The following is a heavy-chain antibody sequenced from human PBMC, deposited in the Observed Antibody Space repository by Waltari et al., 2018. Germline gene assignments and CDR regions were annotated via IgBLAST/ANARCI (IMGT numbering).Heavy chain of an antibody. CDR1: GFTFSSYG. CDR3: ANHRGIY. CDR2: IRYDGSNK. Sequence: QVQLVESGGGVVQPGGSLRLSCAASGFTFSSYGMHWVRQAPGKGLEWVAFIRYDGSNKYYADSVKGRFTISRDNSKNTLYLQMNSLRAEDTAVYYCANHRGIYWGQGTLVTVSS. J-gene: IGHJ4*02. V-gene: IGHV3-30*02. D-gene: IGHD3-10*01.